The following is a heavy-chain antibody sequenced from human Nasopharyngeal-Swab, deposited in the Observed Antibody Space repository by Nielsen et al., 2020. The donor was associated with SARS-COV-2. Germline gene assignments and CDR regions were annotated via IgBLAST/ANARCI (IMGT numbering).Heavy chain of an antibody. J-gene: IGHJ4*02. CDR3: AKDGGGWYTSGWYYFDS. CDR2: ISGSGGST. Sequence: GGSLRLSCAASGFTFSSYAMTWVRQAPGKGLEWVSTISGSGGSTYYADSVKGRFTISRDNSKNTLYLQMNSLRADDTAVYYCAKDGGGWYTSGWYYFDSLGQGTLVTVSS. D-gene: IGHD6-19*01. CDR1: GFTFSSYA. V-gene: IGHV3-23*01.